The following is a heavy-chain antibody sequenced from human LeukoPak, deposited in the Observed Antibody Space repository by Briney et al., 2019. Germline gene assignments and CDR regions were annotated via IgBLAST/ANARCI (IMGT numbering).Heavy chain of an antibody. CDR3: ARLRLYGPQSWFDY. CDR2: IYYSGST. D-gene: IGHD3-10*01. Sequence: PSETLSLTCTVSGGSISSSSYYWGWIRQPPGKGLEWIGSIYYSGSTYYNPSLKSRVTISVDTSKNQFSLKLSSVTAADTAVYYCARLRLYGPQSWFDYWGQGTLVTVSS. J-gene: IGHJ4*02. V-gene: IGHV4-39*01. CDR1: GGSISSSSYY.